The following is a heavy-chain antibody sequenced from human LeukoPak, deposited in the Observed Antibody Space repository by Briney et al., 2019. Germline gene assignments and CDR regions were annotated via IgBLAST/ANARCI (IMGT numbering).Heavy chain of an antibody. V-gene: IGHV1-18*01. CDR2: ISAYNGNT. D-gene: IGHD1-7*01. J-gene: IGHJ4*02. CDR1: GYTFTSYG. Sequence: ASVKVSCKASGYTFTSYGISWVRQAPGQGLEWMGWISAYNGNTNYAQKLQGRVTMTRDMSTSTVYMELSSLRSEDTAVYYCARDDGITGTTGQDYWGQGTLVTVSS. CDR3: ARDDGITGTTGQDY.